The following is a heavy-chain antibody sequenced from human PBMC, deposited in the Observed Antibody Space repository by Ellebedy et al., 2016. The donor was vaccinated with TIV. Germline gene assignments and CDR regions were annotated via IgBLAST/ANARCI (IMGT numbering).Heavy chain of an antibody. J-gene: IGHJ5*02. V-gene: IGHV1-2*02. Sequence: AASVKVSCKASGYTFTGYYMHWVRQAPGQGLEWMGWINPNSGGTNYAQKFQGRVTMTRDTSISTAYMELSRLRSDDTAVYYCAREADGSGLEGWFDPWGQGTLVTVSS. CDR2: INPNSGGT. D-gene: IGHD3-10*01. CDR1: GYTFTGYY. CDR3: AREADGSGLEGWFDP.